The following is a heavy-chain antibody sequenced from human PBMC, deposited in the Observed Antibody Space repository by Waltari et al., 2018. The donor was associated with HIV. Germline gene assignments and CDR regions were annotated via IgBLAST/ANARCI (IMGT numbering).Heavy chain of an antibody. D-gene: IGHD2-2*01. J-gene: IGHJ4*02. CDR2: INHSGIT. CDR1: GGSFSGYY. V-gene: IGHV4-34*01. CDR3: ARGSGYCSSTSCPSPAGFDY. Sequence: QVQLQQWGAGLLTPSETMSLTCAVYGGSFSGYYWSWIRQTQGKGLEWIGEINHSGITNYNPSLKSRVTISVDTSKNQFSLKLSSVTAADTAVYYCARGSGYCSSTSCPSPAGFDYWGQGTLVTVSS.